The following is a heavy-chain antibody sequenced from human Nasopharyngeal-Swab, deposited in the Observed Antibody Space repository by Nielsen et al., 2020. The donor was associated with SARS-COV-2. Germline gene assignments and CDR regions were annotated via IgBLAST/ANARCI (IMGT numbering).Heavy chain of an antibody. J-gene: IGHJ6*03. CDR3: AREPERVVVVRGGPACYMDV. CDR2: INHSGST. CDR1: GGSFSGYY. Sequence: SEPLSLTCAVYGGSFSGYYWSWIRQPPGKGLEWIGEINHSGSTNYNPSLKSRVTISVDTSKNQFSLKLSSVTAADTAVYYGAREPERVVVVRGGPACYMDVWGKGTTVTVSS. V-gene: IGHV4-34*01. D-gene: IGHD2-15*01.